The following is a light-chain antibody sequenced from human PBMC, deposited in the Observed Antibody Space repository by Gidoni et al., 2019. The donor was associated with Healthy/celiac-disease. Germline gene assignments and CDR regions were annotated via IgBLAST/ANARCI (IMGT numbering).Light chain of an antibody. J-gene: IGKJ1*01. V-gene: IGKV2-28*01. CDR3: MQALQTPRT. CDR2: LGS. CDR1: HSLLHSNGYNY. Sequence: DIVMNQSPLSLPVTPGEPASISCRSSHSLLHSNGYNYLDWYLQKPGQSPQLLIYLGSTRASGVPYRFSGSGSGTDFTLKISRVEADDVGVYYCMQALQTPRTFGQGTKVEIK.